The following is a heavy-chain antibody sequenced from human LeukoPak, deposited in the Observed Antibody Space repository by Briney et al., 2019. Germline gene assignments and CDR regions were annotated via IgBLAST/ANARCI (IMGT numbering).Heavy chain of an antibody. Sequence: PGGSLRLSCTASGFTFSSYAMNWVRQPPGKGLEWIGSIYYSGNTYYNPSLKSRGTISVDTSKNQFSLKLSSVTAADTAVYYCARQSTAMGTFDYWGQGTLVPVSS. D-gene: IGHD5-18*01. CDR2: IYYSGNT. J-gene: IGHJ4*02. V-gene: IGHV4-39*01. CDR1: GFTFSSYA. CDR3: ARQSTAMGTFDY.